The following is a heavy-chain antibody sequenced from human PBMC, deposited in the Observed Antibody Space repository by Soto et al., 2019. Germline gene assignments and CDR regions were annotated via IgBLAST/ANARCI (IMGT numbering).Heavy chain of an antibody. D-gene: IGHD1-7*01. CDR1: GGTFSTFP. Sequence: QVQLVQSGAEVKKPGSSVKVSCKSSGGTFSTFPINWVRQAPGQGLEWMGAILPVSGTTNYAQKFQGRVTFSADESTTTAYMEVSSLRSEDTAVYYCARDRTGTTLGYFVYWGQGTRVTVSS. J-gene: IGHJ4*02. V-gene: IGHV1-69*12. CDR2: ILPVSGTT. CDR3: ARDRTGTTLGYFVY.